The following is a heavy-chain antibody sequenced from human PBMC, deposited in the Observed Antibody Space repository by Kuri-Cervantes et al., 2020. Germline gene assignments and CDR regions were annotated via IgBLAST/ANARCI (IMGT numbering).Heavy chain of an antibody. CDR2: IYYSGST. J-gene: IGHJ5*02. CDR3: ARALGVATIRGNWFDP. V-gene: IGHV4-59*01. Sequence: SETLSLTCTVSGGSISGYYWSWIRQPPGKGLEWIGDIYYSGSTNYNPSLKSRVTISVDTSKNQFSLKLSSVTAADTAVYYCARALGVATIRGNWFDPWGQGTLVTVSS. D-gene: IGHD5-12*01. CDR1: GGSISGYY.